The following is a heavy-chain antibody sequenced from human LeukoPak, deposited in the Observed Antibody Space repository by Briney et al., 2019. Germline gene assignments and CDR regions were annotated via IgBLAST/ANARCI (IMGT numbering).Heavy chain of an antibody. CDR3: ARSPNSGYDFHFDY. D-gene: IGHD5-12*01. CDR1: GGSVSSGTYY. Sequence: SETLSLTCTVSGGSVSSGTYYWSRIRQPPGKGLEWIGYIYNSGSTNYNPSLKSRVTISVDASKNQFSLRLSSVTAADTAIYYCARSPNSGYDFHFDYWGQGTLVTVSS. CDR2: IYNSGST. J-gene: IGHJ4*02. V-gene: IGHV4-61*01.